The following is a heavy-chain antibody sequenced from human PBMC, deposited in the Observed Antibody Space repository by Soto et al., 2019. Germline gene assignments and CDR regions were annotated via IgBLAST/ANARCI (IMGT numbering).Heavy chain of an antibody. D-gene: IGHD6-19*01. CDR1: GGSISRGGYY. CDR3: ARDNGGASGCARTPCAFDI. J-gene: IGHJ3*02. Sequence: PSETLSLTCTVSGGSISRGGYYWSWIRQHPGKGLEWIGYIYYSWSTYYNPSLKSRVTISVDTSKNQFSLKLSSVTAADTAVYYCARDNGGASGCARTPCAFDIWGQGTMVTVPS. V-gene: IGHV4-31*03. CDR2: IYYSWST.